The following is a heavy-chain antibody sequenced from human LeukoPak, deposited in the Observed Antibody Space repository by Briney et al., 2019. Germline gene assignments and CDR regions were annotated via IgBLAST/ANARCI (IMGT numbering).Heavy chain of an antibody. CDR3: ARGRGYSYGYRPYRYDY. CDR1: GGSFSGYY. Sequence: PSETLSLTCAAYGGSFSGYYWSWIRQPPGKGLEWIGEINHSGSTNYNPSLKSRVTISVDTSKNQFSLKLSSVTAADTAVYYCARGRGYSYGYRPYRYDYWGQGTLVTVSS. V-gene: IGHV4-34*01. D-gene: IGHD5-18*01. J-gene: IGHJ4*02. CDR2: INHSGST.